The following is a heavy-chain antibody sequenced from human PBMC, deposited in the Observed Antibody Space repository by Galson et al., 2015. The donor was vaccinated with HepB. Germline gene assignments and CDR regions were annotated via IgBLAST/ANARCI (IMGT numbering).Heavy chain of an antibody. D-gene: IGHD2-2*01. CDR2: ISGSGDST. J-gene: IGHJ3*02. V-gene: IGHV3-23*01. CDR1: GFTFSSHA. CDR3: ARDGFNVPSSDAFDI. Sequence: SLRLSCAASGFTFSSHALSWVRQTPGKGLEWVSAISGSGDSTYYTDSVKGRFTISRDNSKNTLYLRMNSLTAEDTAVYYCARDGFNVPSSDAFDIWGQGTMVTVSS.